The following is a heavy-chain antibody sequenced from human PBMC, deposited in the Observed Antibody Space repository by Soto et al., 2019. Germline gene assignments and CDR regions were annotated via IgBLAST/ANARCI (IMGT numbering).Heavy chain of an antibody. V-gene: IGHV1-69*02. D-gene: IGHD3-10*01. CDR3: ATSYGSGYRAFDY. J-gene: IGHJ4*02. CDR2: INPILSMS. CDR1: GDTFAFYS. Sequence: QVQLVQSGAEVKRPGSSVKVSCKASGDTFAFYSINWVRQAPGLGLEWMGRINPILSMSNYAQRFQRRVTMTADKSTSTAYMVLNSLRSEDTAMYYCATSYGSGYRAFDYWGQGALVTVSS.